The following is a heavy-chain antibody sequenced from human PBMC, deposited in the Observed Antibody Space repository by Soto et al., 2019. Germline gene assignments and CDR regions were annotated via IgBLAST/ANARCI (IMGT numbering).Heavy chain of an antibody. CDR1: GFTFSSYG. CDR3: ARDRQGGELPDF. D-gene: IGHD3-16*01. CDR2: IWYDGSNK. V-gene: IGHV3-33*01. J-gene: IGHJ4*02. Sequence: QVQLVESGGGVVQPGRSLRLSCAASGFTFSSYGMHWVRQAPGKGLEWVAVIWYDGSNKYYADSVKGPVTISRDNSKNTLDLQMNSPGAGDTAVDFWARDRQGGELPDFWGQGTLVTV.